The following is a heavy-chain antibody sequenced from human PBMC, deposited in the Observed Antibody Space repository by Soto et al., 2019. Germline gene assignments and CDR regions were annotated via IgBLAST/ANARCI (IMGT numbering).Heavy chain of an antibody. CDR1: GFTFSSYG. CDR2: IWYDGSNK. J-gene: IGHJ3*02. D-gene: IGHD4-17*01. CDR3: ARDSYYGDTTGAFDI. Sequence: PGGSLRLSCAASGFTFSSYGMHWVRQAPGKGLEWVAVIWYDGSNKYYADSVKGRFTISRDNSKNTLYLQMNSLRAEDTAVCYCARDSYYGDTTGAFDIWGQGTMVTVSS. V-gene: IGHV3-33*01.